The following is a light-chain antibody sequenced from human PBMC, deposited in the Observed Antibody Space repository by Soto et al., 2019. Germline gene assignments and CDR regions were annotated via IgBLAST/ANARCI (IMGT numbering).Light chain of an antibody. V-gene: IGLV2-14*02. CDR3: SSFTSTTTYV. J-gene: IGLJ1*01. Sequence: QSALTQPASVSGSPGQSIAISCTGTSSDVGSHDLVSWYQQQSGKVPKLIIYDVSSRPPGVSNRFSGSKSGNTASLTISGLQAEDEADYYCSSFTSTTTYVFGTGTKVTVL. CDR2: DVS. CDR1: SSDVGSHDL.